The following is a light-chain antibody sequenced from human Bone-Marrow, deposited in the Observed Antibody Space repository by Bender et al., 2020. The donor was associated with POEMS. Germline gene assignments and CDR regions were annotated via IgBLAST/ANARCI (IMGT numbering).Light chain of an antibody. Sequence: QSALTQPASVSGSPGQSITISCTGSSSDVGRYDLVSWYQQHPGIAPKLMIYEVTKRPSGVSHRFSGSKSGNTASLTISGLQAEDEADYYCSSFTISTTYVFGSGTRVTVL. V-gene: IGLV2-14*02. CDR3: SSFTISTTYV. CDR2: EVT. CDR1: SSDVGRYDL. J-gene: IGLJ1*01.